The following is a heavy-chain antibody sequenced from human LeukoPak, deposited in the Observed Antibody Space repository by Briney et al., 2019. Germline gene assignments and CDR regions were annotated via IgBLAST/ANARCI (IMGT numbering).Heavy chain of an antibody. CDR2: IYYSGTT. V-gene: IGHV4-59*01. Sequence: PSETLSLTCTVSGGSISNYYWSWIRQPPGKGLEWIGYIYYSGTTNYSPSLRSRVTISVDTSKNQLSLKLNSVTAADTAVYYCARIVPYNYGYVDYWGQGTLVTVSS. J-gene: IGHJ4*02. D-gene: IGHD5-18*01. CDR1: GGSISNYY. CDR3: ARIVPYNYGYVDY.